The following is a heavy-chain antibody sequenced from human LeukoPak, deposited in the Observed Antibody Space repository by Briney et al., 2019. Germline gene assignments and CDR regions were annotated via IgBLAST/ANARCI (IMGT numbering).Heavy chain of an antibody. J-gene: IGHJ4*02. V-gene: IGHV1-69*02. CDR1: GYTFTDYT. CDR2: IIPILGIA. Sequence: GASVKVSCKASGYTFTDYTINWVRQAPGQGLEWMGRIIPILGIANYAQKFQGRVTITADKSTSTAYMELSSLRSEDTAVYYCARVLFYGDPHFDYWGQGTLVTVSS. CDR3: ARVLFYGDPHFDY. D-gene: IGHD4-17*01.